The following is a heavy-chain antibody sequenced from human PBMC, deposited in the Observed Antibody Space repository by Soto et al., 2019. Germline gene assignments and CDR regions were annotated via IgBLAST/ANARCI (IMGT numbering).Heavy chain of an antibody. V-gene: IGHV4-31*03. D-gene: IGHD3-10*01. CDR1: GGSISSGGYY. CDR3: AWSYYYGSGSYGPSPDYYYVMDV. Sequence: SETLSLTCTVSGGSISSGGYYWSWIRQHPGKSLEWIGYIYYSGSTYYNPSLKSRVTISVDTSKNQFSLKLSSVTAADTAVYYCAWSYYYGSGSYGPSPDYYYVMDVWGQGTTVTVSS. CDR2: IYYSGST. J-gene: IGHJ6*02.